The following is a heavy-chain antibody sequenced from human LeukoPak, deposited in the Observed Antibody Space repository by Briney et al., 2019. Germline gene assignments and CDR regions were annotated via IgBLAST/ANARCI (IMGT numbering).Heavy chain of an antibody. V-gene: IGHV1-69*05. CDR1: GGTFSSYA. J-gene: IGHJ4*02. CDR2: IIPIFGTA. CDR3: ARERPPGDSSSWFLEGYFDI. D-gene: IGHD6-13*01. Sequence: GSSVKVSCKASGGTFSSYAITWVRQVPGQGLEWMGRIIPIFGTANYAQKFQGRVTITTDESTSTAYMELSTLRSDDTAVYYCARERPPGDSSSWFLEGYFDIWGQGTLVTVSS.